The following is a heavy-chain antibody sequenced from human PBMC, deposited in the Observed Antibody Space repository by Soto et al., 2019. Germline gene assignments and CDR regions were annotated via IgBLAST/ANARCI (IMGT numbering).Heavy chain of an antibody. D-gene: IGHD3-3*01. Sequence: GWSLRLSCAASGFTFSSYGMHLVRQAPGKGLEWVAVISYDGSNKYYADSVKGRFTISRDNSKNTLYLQMNSLRAEDTAVYYCAKERTPSYYDFWSGYYTAYYYYGMDVWGQGTTVTGSS. J-gene: IGHJ6*02. CDR1: GFTFSSYG. CDR2: ISYDGSNK. CDR3: AKERTPSYYDFWSGYYTAYYYYGMDV. V-gene: IGHV3-30*18.